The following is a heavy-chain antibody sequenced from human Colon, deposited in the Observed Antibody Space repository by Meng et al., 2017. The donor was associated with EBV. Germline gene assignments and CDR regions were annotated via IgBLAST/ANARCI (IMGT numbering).Heavy chain of an antibody. CDR1: GFTFSNYA. D-gene: IGHD6-6*01. V-gene: IGHV3-23*04. CDR2: ISGSGGST. CDR3: AKGGVYSTSWGDY. Sequence: EVQLVESGEGLVQPGGSLRLSCAASGFTFSNYAMSWVRQAPGKGLEWVSAISGSGGSTYYADSVKGRFTISRDNSKNTLYVQMNSLRAEDTALYYCAKGGVYSTSWGDYWGQGTLVTVSS. J-gene: IGHJ4*02.